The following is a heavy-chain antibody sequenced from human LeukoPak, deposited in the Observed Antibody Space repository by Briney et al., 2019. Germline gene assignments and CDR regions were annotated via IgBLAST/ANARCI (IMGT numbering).Heavy chain of an antibody. J-gene: IGHJ4*02. V-gene: IGHV3-48*01. CDR2: ISSSSSTI. Sequence: GGSLRLSCAASGFTFSSYSMNWVRQAPGKGLEWVSYISSSSSTIYYADSVKGRFTISRDNAKNSLYLQMNSLRAEDTAVYYCARDRSNYYYDSSGYSTPDFDYWGQGTLVTVSS. CDR3: ARDRSNYYYDSSGYSTPDFDY. D-gene: IGHD3-22*01. CDR1: GFTFSSYS.